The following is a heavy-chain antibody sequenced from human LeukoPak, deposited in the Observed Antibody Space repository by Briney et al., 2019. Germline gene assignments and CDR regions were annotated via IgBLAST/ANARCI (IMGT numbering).Heavy chain of an antibody. CDR1: GLTFNNYA. Sequence: PGGSLRLSCAASGLTFNNYALTWIRPAPGKGLEWVSSISGRGGNTYYADSVKGRFTISRDDSKNTLFLQMNSLRAEDTAVYYCATGYSDSLRSPLDSWGQGTLVTVSS. D-gene: IGHD3-22*01. V-gene: IGHV3-23*01. J-gene: IGHJ5*01. CDR3: ATGYSDSLRSPLDS. CDR2: ISGRGGNT.